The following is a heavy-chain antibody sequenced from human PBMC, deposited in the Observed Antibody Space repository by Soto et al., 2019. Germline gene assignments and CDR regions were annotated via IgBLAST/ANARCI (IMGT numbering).Heavy chain of an antibody. CDR3: ARDSSSSWPPVFDP. D-gene: IGHD6-13*01. CDR1: GFTFSSYS. V-gene: IGHV3-21*01. Sequence: GGSLRLSCAASGFTFSSYSMNWVRQAPGKGLEWVSSISSSSSYIYYADSVKGRFTISRDNAKNSLYLQMNSLRAEDTAVYYCARDSSSSWPPVFDPWGPGTLVTVSS. J-gene: IGHJ5*02. CDR2: ISSSSSYI.